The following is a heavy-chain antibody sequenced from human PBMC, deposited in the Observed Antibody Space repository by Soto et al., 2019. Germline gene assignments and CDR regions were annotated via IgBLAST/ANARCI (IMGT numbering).Heavy chain of an antibody. CDR2: IYYSGST. Sequence: QVQLQESGPGLVKPSQTLSLTCTVSGGSISSGGYYWSWIRQHPGKGLEWIGYIYYSGSTYYNPSLTSRVTISVDTSKNQFSLQLSSVTAADTAVYYCARVGCYDGSGYNAFHIWGQGTMVTVSS. CDR3: ARVGCYDGSGYNAFHI. D-gene: IGHD3-22*01. J-gene: IGHJ3*02. V-gene: IGHV4-31*03. CDR1: GGSISSGGYY.